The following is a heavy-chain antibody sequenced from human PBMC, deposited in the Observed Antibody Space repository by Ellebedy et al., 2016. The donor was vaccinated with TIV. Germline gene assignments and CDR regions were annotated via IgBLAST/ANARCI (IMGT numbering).Heavy chain of an antibody. J-gene: IGHJ4*02. CDR1: GFTFSHYG. D-gene: IGHD6-13*01. CDR2: ISYDGSTK. V-gene: IGHV3-30*03. CDR3: ARADSSGWSRGFGS. Sequence: GESLKISCAASGFTFSHYGMHWVRQAPGKGLEWVAVISYDGSTKYYGDSVKGRFAISSNNSKNTLFLQLDSLRDEDTAVYYCARADSSGWSRGFGSWGQGTLVTVSS.